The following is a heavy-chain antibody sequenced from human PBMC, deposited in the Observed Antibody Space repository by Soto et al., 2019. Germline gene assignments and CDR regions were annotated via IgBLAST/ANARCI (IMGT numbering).Heavy chain of an antibody. Sequence: GGSLRLSCAASGFTFSSYGMHWVRQAPGKGLEWVAVIWYDGSNKYYADSVKGRFTISRDNSKNTLYLQMNSLRAEDTAVYYCARDPDTAMVPRPFDYWGQGTLVTVSS. CDR1: GFTFSSYG. V-gene: IGHV3-33*01. J-gene: IGHJ4*02. CDR2: IWYDGSNK. D-gene: IGHD5-18*01. CDR3: ARDPDTAMVPRPFDY.